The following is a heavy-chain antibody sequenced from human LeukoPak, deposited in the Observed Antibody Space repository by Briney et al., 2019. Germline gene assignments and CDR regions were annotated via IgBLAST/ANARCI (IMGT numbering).Heavy chain of an antibody. CDR2: ISSSSSYI. CDR3: ARERIAVAGINYYGMDV. D-gene: IGHD6-19*01. J-gene: IGHJ6*02. Sequence: GGSLRLSCAASGFTFSSYSMTWVRQAPGKGLEWVSSISSSSSYIYYADSVKGRFTISRDNAKNSLYLQMNSLRAEDTAVYYCARERIAVAGINYYGMDVWGQGTTVTVSS. CDR1: GFTFSSYS. V-gene: IGHV3-21*01.